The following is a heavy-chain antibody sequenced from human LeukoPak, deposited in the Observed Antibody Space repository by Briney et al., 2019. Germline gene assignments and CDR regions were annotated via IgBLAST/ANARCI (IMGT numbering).Heavy chain of an antibody. CDR1: GDFINSSSYY. D-gene: IGHD6-13*01. CDR2: IYYSGST. J-gene: IGHJ4*02. V-gene: IGHV4-39*01. CDR3: ERLGYSSSCL. Sequence: SETLSFTCTVAGDFINSSSYYWRWIRQPPGKGLEWIGSIYYSGSTYYNPSLKSRVTISVDTSKNQFSLKLTSVTAADTAVYYCERLGYSSSCLWGQGTLVTVSS.